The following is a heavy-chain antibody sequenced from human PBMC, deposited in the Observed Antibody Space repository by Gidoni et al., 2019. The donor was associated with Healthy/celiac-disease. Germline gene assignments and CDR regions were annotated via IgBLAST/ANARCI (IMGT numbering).Heavy chain of an antibody. CDR2: IKSKTDGGTT. CDR3: TSVGYDYVWGSYRFDP. CDR1: AFASTTAW. D-gene: IGHD3-16*02. Sequence: EVQLVQSGGALVNPGGSLRLSCAASAFASTTAWMSWVRQAPGKGLEWVGRIKSKTDGGTTDYAAPVKGRFTISRDDSKNTLYLQMNSLKTEDTAVYYCTSVGYDYVWGSYRFDPWGQGTLVTVSS. J-gene: IGHJ5*02. V-gene: IGHV3-15*02.